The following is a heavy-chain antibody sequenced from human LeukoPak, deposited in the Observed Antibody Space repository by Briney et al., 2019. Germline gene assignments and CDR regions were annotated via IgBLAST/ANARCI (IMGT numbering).Heavy chain of an antibody. J-gene: IGHJ5*02. V-gene: IGHV4-59*08. CDR3: ARSYCSSTSCYGNWFAP. CDR2: IYYSGST. Sequence: PSETLSLTCTVSGGSISSYYWSWIRQPPGKGLEWIGYIYYSGSTNYNPSLKSRVTISVDTSKNQFSLKLSSVTAADTAVYYCARSYCSSTSCYGNWFAPWGQGTLVTVSS. D-gene: IGHD2-2*01. CDR1: GGSISSYY.